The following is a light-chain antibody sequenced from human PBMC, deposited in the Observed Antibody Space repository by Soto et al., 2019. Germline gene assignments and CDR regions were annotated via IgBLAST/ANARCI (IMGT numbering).Light chain of an antibody. CDR1: QSIHSW. CDR2: KAS. J-gene: IGKJ2*03. Sequence: DFQMTQSPSTLSASVGDRVTITCRASQSIHSWLAWYQQKPGRTPKFLIYKASTLAAGVPSRFSGSGSGTDFTLSITSVQPDDFATYHCQQYNAHPYSFGQGTKLEI. CDR3: QQYNAHPYS. V-gene: IGKV1-5*03.